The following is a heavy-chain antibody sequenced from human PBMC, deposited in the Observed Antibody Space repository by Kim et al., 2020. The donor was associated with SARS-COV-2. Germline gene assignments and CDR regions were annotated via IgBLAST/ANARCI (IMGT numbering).Heavy chain of an antibody. D-gene: IGHD1-1*01. CDR3: ATDSGLEY. V-gene: IGHV1-24*01. Sequence: ASVKVSCKLSGHSLTELSIHWVRQATGKGLEWVGGLDSEDGETTYAQNLQGRVTMTEDTSTDTAYMQLSGLRPDDTAVYYCATDSGLEYWGQGSLVTVSS. J-gene: IGHJ4*02. CDR1: GHSLTELS. CDR2: LDSEDGET.